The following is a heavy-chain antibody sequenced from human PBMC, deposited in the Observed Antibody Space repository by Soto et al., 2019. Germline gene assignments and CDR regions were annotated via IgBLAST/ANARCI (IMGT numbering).Heavy chain of an antibody. D-gene: IGHD3-10*01. CDR2: IMPTVDSA. Sequence: QVQLVQSGAEVKNPGSSVKVSCKASGGTLSDYAVSWVRQARGQGLAWMGGIMPTVDSANYAQKFQGRLTITADESTSTANMELSSLTSDDTAIYYCAVAAVREILTEQSSGMAVWGQGTTVTVSS. CDR1: GGTLSDYA. V-gene: IGHV1-69*01. J-gene: IGHJ6*02. CDR3: AVAAVREILTEQSSGMAV.